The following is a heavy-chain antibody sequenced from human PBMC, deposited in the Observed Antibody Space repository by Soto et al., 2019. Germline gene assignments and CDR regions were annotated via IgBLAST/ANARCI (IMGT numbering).Heavy chain of an antibody. Sequence: ASVKVSCKASGYTFTGYYMHWVRQAPGQGLEWMGWINPNSGGTNYAQKFQGWVTMTRDTPISTAYMELSRLRSDDTAVYYCARDTMVQGVIIPISSSTYGMDVWGQGTTVTVSS. V-gene: IGHV1-2*04. J-gene: IGHJ6*02. D-gene: IGHD3-10*01. CDR2: INPNSGGT. CDR1: GYTFTGYY. CDR3: ARDTMVQGVIIPISSSTYGMDV.